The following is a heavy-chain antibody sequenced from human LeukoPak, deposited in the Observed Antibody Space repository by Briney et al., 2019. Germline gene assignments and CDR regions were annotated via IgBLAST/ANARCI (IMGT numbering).Heavy chain of an antibody. CDR2: ISWNSVNI. J-gene: IGHJ4*02. D-gene: IGHD5-24*01. V-gene: IGHV3-9*01. Sequence: PGGSLRLSCAASGFTFDDYAMHWVRQAPGKGLGWVSGISWNSVNIGHEDSVKGRFTISRDNAKNSLHLQMNSLRPEDTALYYCVKDRGLRNQWLQVTYDSWGQGTLVTVSS. CDR1: GFTFDDYA. CDR3: VKDRGLRNQWLQVTYDS.